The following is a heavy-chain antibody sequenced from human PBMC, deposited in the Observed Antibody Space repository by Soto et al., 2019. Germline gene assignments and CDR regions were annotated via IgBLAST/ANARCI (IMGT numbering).Heavy chain of an antibody. Sequence: QVQLVESGGGVVQPGRSLRLSCAASGFTFSSYAMHWVRQAPGKGLEWVAVISYDGSDKYYADSVKGRFTISRDNSKNTLYLQLNSLSAEDTAVYYCARPLWRDDYNWGYCDLWGRGSLVTVS. CDR2: ISYDGSDK. J-gene: IGHJ2*01. CDR1: GFTFSSYA. CDR3: ARPLWRDDYNWGYCDL. V-gene: IGHV3-30-3*01. D-gene: IGHD4-4*01.